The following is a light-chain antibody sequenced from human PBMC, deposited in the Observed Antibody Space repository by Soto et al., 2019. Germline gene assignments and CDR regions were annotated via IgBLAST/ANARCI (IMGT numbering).Light chain of an antibody. CDR3: QHGYSTPLT. V-gene: IGKV1-39*01. CDR1: QSISTY. J-gene: IGKJ4*01. Sequence: IQMTQSTSSLSASVGYRVTITCRASQSISTYLHWYQQKPGKAPNLLIYAASTLQSGVPSRFSGSGSGTDFTLTISSLQPEDFATYFCQHGYSTPLTFGGRTKVAIK. CDR2: AAS.